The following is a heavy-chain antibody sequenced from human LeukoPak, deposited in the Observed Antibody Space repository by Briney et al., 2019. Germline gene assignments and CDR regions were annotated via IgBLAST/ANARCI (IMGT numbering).Heavy chain of an antibody. CDR1: GFTFSSYG. Sequence: QPGGSLRLSCAASGFTFSSYGMHWVRQAPGKGLEWVAVISYDGSNKYYADSVKGRFTIFRDNSKNTLYLQMNSLRAEDTAVYYCAKVSPPGGDLANWFDPWGQGTLVTVSS. CDR3: AKVSPPGGDLANWFDP. J-gene: IGHJ5*02. CDR2: ISYDGSNK. D-gene: IGHD2-21*02. V-gene: IGHV3-30*18.